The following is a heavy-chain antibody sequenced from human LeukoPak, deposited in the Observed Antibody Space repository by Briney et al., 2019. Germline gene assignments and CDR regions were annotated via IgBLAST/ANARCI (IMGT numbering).Heavy chain of an antibody. CDR3: ARGRSQWLVPGAYFDY. J-gene: IGHJ4*02. V-gene: IGHV4-39*07. D-gene: IGHD6-19*01. Sequence: SETLSLTCSVSGGSISSTNYYWGWIRQPPGKGLEWIGSIYFSGSTYYNPSLKSRVTISVDTSKNQFSLKLSSVTAADTAVYYCARGRSQWLVPGAYFDYWGQGTLVTVSS. CDR1: GGSISSTNYY. CDR2: IYFSGST.